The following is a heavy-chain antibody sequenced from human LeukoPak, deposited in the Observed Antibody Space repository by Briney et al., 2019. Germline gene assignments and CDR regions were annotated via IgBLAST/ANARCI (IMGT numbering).Heavy chain of an antibody. J-gene: IGHJ4*02. V-gene: IGHV3-48*03. Sequence: GGSLRLSCAASGFTFSSYEMNWVRQAPGKGLEWVSYISSSGSTIYYADSVKGRFTISRDNAKNSLYLQMNSLRAEDTAVYYCARGTFYYDSSGFYLHDYWGQGTLVTVSS. D-gene: IGHD3-22*01. CDR3: ARGTFYYDSSGFYLHDY. CDR1: GFTFSSYE. CDR2: ISSSGSTI.